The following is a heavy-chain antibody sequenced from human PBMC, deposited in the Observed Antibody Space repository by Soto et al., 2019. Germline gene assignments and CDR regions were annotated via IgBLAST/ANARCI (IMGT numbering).Heavy chain of an antibody. V-gene: IGHV1-69*13. CDR3: ARDPLSSFAMDV. CDR2: IIPTFGRT. D-gene: IGHD3-10*02. Sequence: SVKVSCKASGDTFSSYAIGWVRQAPGKGLEWMGKIIPTFGRTNYAQKFQGRLTISADDSTSTAYIEMTILESDDTAVSYCARDPLSSFAMDVWGQGTTVTVSS. CDR1: GDTFSSYA. J-gene: IGHJ6*02.